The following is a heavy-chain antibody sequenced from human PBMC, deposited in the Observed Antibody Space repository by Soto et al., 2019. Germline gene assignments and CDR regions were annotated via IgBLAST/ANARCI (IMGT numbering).Heavy chain of an antibody. CDR1: GFTFSNYA. Sequence: GGSLRLSCAASGFTFSNYAMTWVRQAPGKGLEWVSTISDNGGSTFYADSVKGRFTISRDNSKKTLYLQMNSLRAEDTAVYYCAKGLVPPAKTSLNDEWGQETLVTVSS. J-gene: IGHJ4*02. CDR2: ISDNGGST. V-gene: IGHV3-23*01. CDR3: AKGLVPPAKTSLNDE. D-gene: IGHD2-2*01.